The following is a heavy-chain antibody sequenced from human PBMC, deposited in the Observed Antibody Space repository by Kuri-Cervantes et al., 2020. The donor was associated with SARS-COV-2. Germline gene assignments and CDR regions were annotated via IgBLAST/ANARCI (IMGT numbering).Heavy chain of an antibody. V-gene: IGHV3-30*14. CDR1: GFIFSDYA. CDR2: ISYDGRNT. CDR3: ARDGTAGGSYNWFDP. Sequence: GESLKISCEASGFIFSDYAIDWVRQAPGKGLEWVAIISYDGRNTKFADSVKGRFTISRDNSKNVVYLQMNSLRIEDTAEYFCARDGTAGGSYNWFDPWGQGTLVTVSS. J-gene: IGHJ5*02. D-gene: IGHD1-26*01.